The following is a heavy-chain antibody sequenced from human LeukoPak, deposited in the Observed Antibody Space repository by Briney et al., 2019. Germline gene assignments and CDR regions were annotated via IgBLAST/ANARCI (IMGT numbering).Heavy chain of an antibody. D-gene: IGHD4-17*01. Sequence: GGSLRLSCAASVFTFSDYYMSWIRQAPGKGLEWVSYISSSGSTIYYADSVKGRFTISRDNAKNSLYLQMNSLRAEDMAVYYCARDFTDTVTSDNWFDPWGQGTLVTVSS. CDR2: ISSSGSTI. V-gene: IGHV3-11*01. CDR1: VFTFSDYY. J-gene: IGHJ5*02. CDR3: ARDFTDTVTSDNWFDP.